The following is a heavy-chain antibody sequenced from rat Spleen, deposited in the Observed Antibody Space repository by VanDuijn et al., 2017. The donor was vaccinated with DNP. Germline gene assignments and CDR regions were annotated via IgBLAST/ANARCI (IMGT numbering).Heavy chain of an antibody. J-gene: IGHJ2*01. CDR3: TRQLGLDY. CDR1: GFTFSDYY. V-gene: IGHV5S13*01. CDR2: ISTGGGNT. Sequence: EVQLVESGGGLVQPGRSLKLSCAVSGFTFSDYYMAWVRQAPAKGLEWVATISTGGGNTYYRDSVKGRFTISRDNAKNTQYLQMDSLRSEDTATYYCTRQLGLDYWGQGVMVTVSS. D-gene: IGHD4-6*01.